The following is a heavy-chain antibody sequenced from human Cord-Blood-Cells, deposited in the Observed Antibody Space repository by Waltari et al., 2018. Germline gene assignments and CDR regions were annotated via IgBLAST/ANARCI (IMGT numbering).Heavy chain of an antibody. CDR2: IITIFGTA. J-gene: IGHJ4*02. CDR3: ARDRQGQLRGDY. D-gene: IGHD5-18*01. Sequence: QVQLVQSGAEVKKPGSSVKVSCKASGGTFSSYAISWVRQAPGQGLEWMGGIITIFGTANNAQKVQGRVTITADESTSTAYMELSSLGSEETAVYYCARDRQGQLRGDYWGQGTLVTVSS. CDR1: GGTFSSYA. V-gene: IGHV1-69*01.